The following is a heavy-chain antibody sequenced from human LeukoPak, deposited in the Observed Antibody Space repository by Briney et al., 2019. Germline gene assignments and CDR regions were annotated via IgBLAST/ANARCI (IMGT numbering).Heavy chain of an antibody. D-gene: IGHD6-13*01. J-gene: IGHJ4*02. Sequence: GGSLRLSCAASGFTFIDAWMSWVRQAPGKGLEWVGRIKSKAGGGTPDYAAPVKGRFTISRDDSQNTLYVQMDSLTTDNTAVYYCATIRDSSSWAFDYWGQGTLVTVSS. V-gene: IGHV3-15*01. CDR3: ATIRDSSSWAFDY. CDR1: GFTFIDAW. CDR2: IKSKAGGGTP.